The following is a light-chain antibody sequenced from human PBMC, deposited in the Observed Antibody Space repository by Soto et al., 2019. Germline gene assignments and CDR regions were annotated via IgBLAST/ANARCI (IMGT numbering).Light chain of an antibody. CDR1: QDIAIY. Sequence: IQLTQSPASLSASVGDRVTFTCRASQDIAIYLAWYQQKPGEAPNLLIHTASTLHGGVPSRFSGSGSGTDFTLTISSLQPDDFATYYCQQYKSFWTFGQGTKVDI. V-gene: IGKV1-9*01. CDR2: TAS. CDR3: QQYKSFWT. J-gene: IGKJ1*01.